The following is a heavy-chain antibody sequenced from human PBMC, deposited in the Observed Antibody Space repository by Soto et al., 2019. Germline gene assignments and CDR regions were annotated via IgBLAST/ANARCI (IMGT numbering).Heavy chain of an antibody. V-gene: IGHV1-3*01. CDR3: ARDALPQWLVREHWFDP. Sequence: ASVKVSCKASGYTFTSYAMHWVRQAPGQRLEWMGWINAGNGNTKYSQKFQGRVTITRDTSASTAYMELSSLRSEDTAVYYCARDALPQWLVREHWFDPWGQGTLVTVSS. J-gene: IGHJ5*02. CDR2: INAGNGNT. D-gene: IGHD6-19*01. CDR1: GYTFTSYA.